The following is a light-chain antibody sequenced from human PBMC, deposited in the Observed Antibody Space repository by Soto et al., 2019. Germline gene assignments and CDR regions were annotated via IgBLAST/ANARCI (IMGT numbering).Light chain of an antibody. CDR1: NSDIGKYDF. J-gene: IGLJ2*01. Sequence: QAVVTQPASVSGSPGQSITISCTGSNSDIGKYDFVSWYQQHPGKVPKFLIYEVNKRPSGVSHRFSGSKSANTASLTISGLQAEDEAHYYCCSYTATESVVFGGGTKLTVL. CDR2: EVN. V-gene: IGLV2-23*02. CDR3: CSYTATESVV.